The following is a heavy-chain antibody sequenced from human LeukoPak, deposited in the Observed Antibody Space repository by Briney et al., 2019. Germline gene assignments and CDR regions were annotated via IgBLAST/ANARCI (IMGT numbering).Heavy chain of an antibody. Sequence: SETLSLTCTVSGGSISSYSWNWIRQSPGKGLEWIGRVYHSGSINYNPSLKSRVTIPVDTSKNQFSLNLSSVTAADTAVYYCVSSYGGYVLDYWGQGTLVIVSS. CDR3: VSSYGGYVLDY. V-gene: IGHV4-59*01. CDR2: VYHSGSI. D-gene: IGHD5-12*01. CDR1: GGSISSYS. J-gene: IGHJ4*02.